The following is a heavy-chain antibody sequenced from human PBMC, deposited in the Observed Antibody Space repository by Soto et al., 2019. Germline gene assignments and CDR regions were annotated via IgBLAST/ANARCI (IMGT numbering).Heavy chain of an antibody. V-gene: IGHV2-5*02. CDR1: GFSLNTAGVG. CDR3: ARLKKDYYYSSGYFTA. J-gene: IGHJ4*02. Sequence: QITLNESGPTLVKPTQTLTLTCTFSGFSLNTAGVGVAWIRQPPGKALEWLALIYWDEDKRYSPSLQSRVPITKATAENQVVLTLTNMDPVDTASYYCARLKKDYYYSSGYFTAWGQGTLVTVSS. D-gene: IGHD3-22*01. CDR2: IYWDEDK.